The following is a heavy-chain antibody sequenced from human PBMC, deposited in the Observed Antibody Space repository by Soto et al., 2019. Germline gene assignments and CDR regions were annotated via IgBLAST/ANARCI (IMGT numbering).Heavy chain of an antibody. V-gene: IGHV1-18*04. CDR2: ISPETGKT. Sequence: VQLVQSGAELKKPGASVRVSCKASGYTFTSFGVSWVRQAPGQGPEWMGWISPETGKTAYSYKFQDRVSMTADATTTTFYFDLGSLRTDDTALYYFTRDLVLISPSTVTTDAYWGQGTLVTVSS. CDR3: TRDLVLISPSTVTTDAY. CDR1: GYTFTSFG. J-gene: IGHJ4*02. D-gene: IGHD1-1*01.